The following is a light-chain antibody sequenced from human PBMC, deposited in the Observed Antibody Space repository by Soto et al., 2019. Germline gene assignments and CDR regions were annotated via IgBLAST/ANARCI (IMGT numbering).Light chain of an antibody. CDR3: QQYGRSPYS. CDR2: GVS. Sequence: EIVLTQSPGTLSLSLGERVTLSCRASQSVSSNYLAWYQHRPGQAPRLLIHGVSSRATGIPDRFTGSGSGRDFTLTISSLEPEDSAGYYCQQYGRSPYSFGQGTKWEIK. V-gene: IGKV3-20*01. CDR1: QSVSSNY. J-gene: IGKJ2*01.